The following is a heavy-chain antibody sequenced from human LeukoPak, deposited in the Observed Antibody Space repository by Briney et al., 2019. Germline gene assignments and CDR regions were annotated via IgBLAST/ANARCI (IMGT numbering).Heavy chain of an antibody. V-gene: IGHV4-31*03. Sequence: NPSQTLSLTCTVSGGSISSGGYYWSWIRQHSGKGLEWIGYIYYTGSTYYNPSLKSRVTISVDTSQNHFSLELSSVTAADTAVYYCARRTRDTAFDYWGQGTLVTVSS. CDR1: GGSISSGGYY. CDR3: ARRTRDTAFDY. J-gene: IGHJ4*02. D-gene: IGHD5-18*01. CDR2: IYYTGST.